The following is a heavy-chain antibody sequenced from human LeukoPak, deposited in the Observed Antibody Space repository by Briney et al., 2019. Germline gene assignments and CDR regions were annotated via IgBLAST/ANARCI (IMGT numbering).Heavy chain of an antibody. CDR2: IIHRGST. CDR3: ARGPRYSYGYYYYYYYMDV. J-gene: IGHJ6*03. Sequence: PSETLSLTCAVCAGSLSVYYWSWIRQPPGEGLEWIGEIIHRGSTNYNPSLKSRVTISVDTSKNQFSLKLSSVTAADTAVYYCARGPRYSYGYYYYYYYMDVWGKGTTVTVSS. CDR1: AGSLSVYY. D-gene: IGHD5-18*01. V-gene: IGHV4-34*01.